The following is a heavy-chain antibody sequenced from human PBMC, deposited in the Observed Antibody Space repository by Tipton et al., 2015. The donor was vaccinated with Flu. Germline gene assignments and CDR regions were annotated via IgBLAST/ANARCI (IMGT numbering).Heavy chain of an antibody. V-gene: IGHV4-39*07. CDR1: GDSISTSSYY. Sequence: TLSLTCTVSGDSISTSSYYWGWIRQPPGKGLEWIGSVYYTGRTYYNSSLIGRVTISVDTTKNQFSLRLTSVTAADTAVYHCVRDGPEGYNDLDYWGQGTLVTVSS. D-gene: IGHD5-24*01. CDR3: VRDGPEGYNDLDY. CDR2: VYYTGRT. J-gene: IGHJ4*02.